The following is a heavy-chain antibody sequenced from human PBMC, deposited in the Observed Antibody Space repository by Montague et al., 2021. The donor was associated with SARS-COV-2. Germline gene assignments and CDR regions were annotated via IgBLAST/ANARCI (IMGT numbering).Heavy chain of an antibody. CDR3: ARLVWFGELSSENWFDP. J-gene: IGHJ5*02. CDR1: GGSISSSSNY. CDR2: IYYSGST. D-gene: IGHD3-10*01. Sequence: SETLSLTCTVSGGSISSSSNYWGWIRQPPGKGLEWIGSIYYSGSTYYXSSLKSRVTISVDTSKNQFSLKLNSVTAADAAVYYCARLVWFGELSSENWFDPWSQGTLVTVSS. V-gene: IGHV4-39*01.